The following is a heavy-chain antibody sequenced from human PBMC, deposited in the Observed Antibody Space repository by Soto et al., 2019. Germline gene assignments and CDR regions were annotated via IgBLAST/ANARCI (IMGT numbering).Heavy chain of an antibody. V-gene: IGHV3-21*01. CDR1: GFTFSSYS. CDR3: ARAKYSSGWYGVGDYYYGMDV. J-gene: IGHJ6*02. CDR2: ISSSSSYI. D-gene: IGHD6-19*01. Sequence: SGGSLRLSCAASGFTFSSYSMNWVRQAPGKGLEWVSSISSSSSYIYYADSVKGRFTISRDNAKNSLYLQMNSLRAEDTAVYYCARAKYSSGWYGVGDYYYGMDVWGQGTTVTVSS.